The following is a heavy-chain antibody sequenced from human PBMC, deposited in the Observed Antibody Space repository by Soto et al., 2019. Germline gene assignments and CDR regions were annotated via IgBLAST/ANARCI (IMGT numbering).Heavy chain of an antibody. CDR3: ARGKGPSYYYCYSMDV. Sequence: QVQLQKWGAGLLKPSETLSLTCAVYGGSFSGYYWSWIRQPPGKGLEWIGEINHSGSTNYNPSLKSRVTISVDKSKNQFALKLSSVTAADTTVYYCARGKGPSYYYCYSMDVWGQGTTVTVSS. CDR1: GGSFSGYY. J-gene: IGHJ6*02. V-gene: IGHV4-34*01. CDR2: INHSGST.